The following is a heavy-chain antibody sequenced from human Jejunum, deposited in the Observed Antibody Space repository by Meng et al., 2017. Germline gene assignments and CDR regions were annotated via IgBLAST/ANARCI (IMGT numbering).Heavy chain of an antibody. CDR3: ARYASGSII. CDR1: GFTFSSSE. V-gene: IGHV3-48*03. D-gene: IGHD3-10*01. CDR2: ISSSSSII. Sequence: GESLKISCAASGFTFSSSEMNWVRQAPGKGLEWVSYISSSSSIIYYGDSVKGRFTISRDNDKNSLYLQMNSLRAEDTAVYYCARYASGSIIWGQGTLVTVSS. J-gene: IGHJ4*02.